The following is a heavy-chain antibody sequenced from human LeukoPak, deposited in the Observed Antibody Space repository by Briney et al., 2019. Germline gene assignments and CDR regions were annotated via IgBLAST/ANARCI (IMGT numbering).Heavy chain of an antibody. Sequence: GGYVRLSCAASGFTFNTYEMNWVRQAPGKGLEWISYISANGDTIYYADSVRGRFTISRDNAKNSLSLLMNSLRVEDTALYYCVSAYGGLLDYWGQGSLVAVSS. CDR2: ISANGDTI. CDR3: VSAYGGLLDY. CDR1: GFTFNTYE. D-gene: IGHD3-16*01. V-gene: IGHV3-48*03. J-gene: IGHJ4*02.